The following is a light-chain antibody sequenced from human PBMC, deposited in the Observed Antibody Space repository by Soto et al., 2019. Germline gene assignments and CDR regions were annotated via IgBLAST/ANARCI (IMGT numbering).Light chain of an antibody. CDR1: QNVDDSH. CDR3: QQYRMSPNT. CDR2: GAS. Sequence: EIVLTQSPGTLSLSPGETAALSCRASQNVDDSHLAWYQLRPGQAPRLLIYGASTRATGIPDRFSGSGSGRDFSLTIRGLKPDDFAVYFCQQYRMSPNTFGQGTRLEI. V-gene: IGKV3-20*01. J-gene: IGKJ5*01.